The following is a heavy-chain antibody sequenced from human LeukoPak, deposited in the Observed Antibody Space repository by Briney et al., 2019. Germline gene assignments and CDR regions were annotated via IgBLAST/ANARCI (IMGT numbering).Heavy chain of an antibody. J-gene: IGHJ4*02. Sequence: PGGSLRLSCAASGFSFSSYWMHWVRQAPGKGLVWVSRISSDGSIINYADSVKGRFTISRDNAKNSLYLQMTSLRAEDTALYYCARDTHLSYAAGFDCWGQGTLVTVSS. V-gene: IGHV3-74*01. CDR3: ARDTHLSYAAGFDC. D-gene: IGHD3-10*01. CDR2: ISSDGSII. CDR1: GFSFSSYW.